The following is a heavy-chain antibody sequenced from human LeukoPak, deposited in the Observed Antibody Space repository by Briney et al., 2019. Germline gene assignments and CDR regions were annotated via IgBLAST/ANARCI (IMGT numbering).Heavy chain of an antibody. Sequence: GGSLRLSRAASGFTFDDYTMHWVRQAPGKGLKWVSLISWDGGSTYYADSVKGRFTISRDNSKNSLYLQMNSLRTKDTALYYCAKGDDYGDYVGGPWGQGTLVTVSS. V-gene: IGHV3-43*01. D-gene: IGHD4-17*01. J-gene: IGHJ4*02. CDR2: ISWDGGST. CDR3: AKGDDYGDYVGGP. CDR1: GFTFDDYT.